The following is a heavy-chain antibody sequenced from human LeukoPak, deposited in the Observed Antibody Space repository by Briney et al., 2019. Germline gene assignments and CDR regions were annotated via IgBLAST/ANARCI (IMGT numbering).Heavy chain of an antibody. CDR1: GFIFSTSW. V-gene: IGHV3-7*01. CDR3: ARDGDTVLTRGYYYYMDV. Sequence: GGSLRLSCTASGFIFSTSWMTWVRQAPGKGLEWVANINLDGSEKYYVDSVKGRFTISRDNAKNSLYLQMNSLRAEDTAVYYCARDGDTVLTRGYYYYMDVWGKGTTVTVSS. J-gene: IGHJ6*03. D-gene: IGHD4-23*01. CDR2: INLDGSEK.